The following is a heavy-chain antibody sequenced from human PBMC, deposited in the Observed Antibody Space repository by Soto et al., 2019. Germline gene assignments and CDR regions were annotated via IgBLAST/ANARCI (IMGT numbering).Heavy chain of an antibody. CDR3: AKDHYYGSGSYYNGWFDP. Sequence: QVQLVESGGGVVQPGRSLRLSCAASGFTFSSYGMHWVCQAPGKGLEWVAVISYDGSNKYYADSVKGRFTISRDNSKNTLYLQMNSLRAEDTAVYYCAKDHYYGSGSYYNGWFDPWGQGTLVTVSS. D-gene: IGHD3-10*01. J-gene: IGHJ5*02. V-gene: IGHV3-30*18. CDR2: ISYDGSNK. CDR1: GFTFSSYG.